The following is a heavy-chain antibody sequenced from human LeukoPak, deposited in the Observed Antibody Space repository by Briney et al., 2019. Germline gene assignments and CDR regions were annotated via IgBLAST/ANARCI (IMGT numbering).Heavy chain of an antibody. J-gene: IGHJ5*02. D-gene: IGHD6-25*01. CDR3: ARDWRPYSSGWRGGWFDP. CDR1: GFTFSSYS. V-gene: IGHV3-21*01. Sequence: PGGSLRLSCAASGFTFSSYSMNWVRQAPGKGLEWVSSISSSSSYMYYADSVKGRFTISRDNAKNSLYLQMNSLRAEDTAVYYCARDWRPYSSGWRGGWFDPWSQGTLVTVSS. CDR2: ISSSSSYM.